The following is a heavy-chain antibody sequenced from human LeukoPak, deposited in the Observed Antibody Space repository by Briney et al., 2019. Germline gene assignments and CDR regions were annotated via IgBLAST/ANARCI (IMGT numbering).Heavy chain of an antibody. CDR2: INIDGSST. J-gene: IGHJ4*02. CDR1: GFTFRSYW. CDR3: PRDKDYYGSGSYEY. Sequence: GGSLILSCAASGFTFRSYWMHWVRQAPGKGLVWVSRINIDGSSTSYADSVKGRFTISRDNAKNTLYLQMNSLRAEDTAVYYCPRDKDYYGSGSYEYWGQGTLVTVSS. D-gene: IGHD3-10*01. V-gene: IGHV3-74*01.